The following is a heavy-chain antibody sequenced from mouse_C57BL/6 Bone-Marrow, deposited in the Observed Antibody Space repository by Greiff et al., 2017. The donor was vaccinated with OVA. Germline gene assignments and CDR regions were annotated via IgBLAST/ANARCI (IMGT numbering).Heavy chain of an antibody. V-gene: IGHV1-69*01. CDR3: AREGYDYDGFAY. D-gene: IGHD2-4*01. Sequence: QVQLQQPGAELVMPGASVKLSCKASGYTFTSYWMHWVKQRPGQGLEWIGAIDPSDSYTNYNQKFKGKSTLTVDKSSSTAYMQLSSLTSEDSAVYYCAREGYDYDGFAYWGQGPLVTVSA. CDR2: IDPSDSYT. CDR1: GYTFTSYW. J-gene: IGHJ3*01.